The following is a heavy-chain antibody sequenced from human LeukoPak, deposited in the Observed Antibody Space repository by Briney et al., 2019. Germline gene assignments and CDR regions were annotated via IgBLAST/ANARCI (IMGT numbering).Heavy chain of an antibody. Sequence: GGSLRLSCAASGFTFSSYAMSWVRQAPGKGLEWVSAISGSGGSTYYADSVKGRFTISGDNSKNTLYLQMNSLRAEDTAVYYCAKVPTQQLVDYYYYYGMDVWGQGTTVTVSS. J-gene: IGHJ6*02. V-gene: IGHV3-23*01. CDR2: ISGSGGST. CDR1: GFTFSSYA. D-gene: IGHD6-13*01. CDR3: AKVPTQQLVDYYYYYGMDV.